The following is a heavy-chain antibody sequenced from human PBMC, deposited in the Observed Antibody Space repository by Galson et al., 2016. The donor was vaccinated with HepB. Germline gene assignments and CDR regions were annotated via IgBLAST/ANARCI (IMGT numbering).Heavy chain of an antibody. Sequence: SETLSLTCAVSGESFRSYYWSWIRQPPGKGLEWMGEVNQSGSPNYNPSLESRVTISVETSKNQFSLKLTSVTAADPAVYYCARSLGGLWLQRNWFDPWGQGTLVTVSS. CDR2: VNQSGSP. CDR1: GESFRSYY. J-gene: IGHJ5*02. V-gene: IGHV4-34*01. CDR3: ARSLGGLWLQRNWFDP. D-gene: IGHD6-19*01.